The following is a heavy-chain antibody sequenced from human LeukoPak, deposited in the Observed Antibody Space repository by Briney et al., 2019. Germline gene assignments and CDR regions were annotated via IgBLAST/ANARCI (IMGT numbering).Heavy chain of an antibody. D-gene: IGHD3-22*01. CDR1: GGTFSSYA. V-gene: IGHV1-69*04. Sequence: ASVKVSCKASGGTFSSYAISWVRQAPGQGLEWMGRIIPILGIANYAQKFQGRVTITADKSTSTAYMELSSLRSEDTAVYYCASAIYDSSGYYAFDIWGQGTMVTVSS. CDR3: ASAIYDSSGYYAFDI. CDR2: IIPILGIA. J-gene: IGHJ3*02.